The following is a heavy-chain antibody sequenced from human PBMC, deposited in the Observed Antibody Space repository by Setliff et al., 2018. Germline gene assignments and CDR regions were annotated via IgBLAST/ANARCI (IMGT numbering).Heavy chain of an antibody. CDR2: IVVGSANT. D-gene: IGHD2-8*01. J-gene: IGHJ4*02. CDR1: GFTFSNSA. CDR3: AIAPSVEFVTIRTNSWFTY. V-gene: IGHV1-58*01. Sequence: SVKVSCKASGFTFSNSAVQWVRQARGQRLELIGSIVVGSANTNYAQNFQEIVTITRDMSTGTAYLELRSLTSDDSAFYYCAIAPSVEFVTIRTNSWFTYWDQGTLVT.